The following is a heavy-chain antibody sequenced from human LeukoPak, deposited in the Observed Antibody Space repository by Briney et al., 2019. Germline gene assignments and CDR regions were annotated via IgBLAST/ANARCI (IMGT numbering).Heavy chain of an antibody. J-gene: IGHJ4*02. CDR1: GYTFTGYY. D-gene: IGHD3-10*01. V-gene: IGHV1-2*02. CDR3: ARGDWDVLLWSLKAYSDY. CDR2: INPNSGGT. Sequence: ASVKVSCKASGYTFTGYYMHWVRQAPGQGLEWMGWINPNSGGTNYAQKFQGRVTMTRDTSISTAYMELSRLRSDDTAVYYCARGDWDVLLWSLKAYSDYWGQGTLVTVSS.